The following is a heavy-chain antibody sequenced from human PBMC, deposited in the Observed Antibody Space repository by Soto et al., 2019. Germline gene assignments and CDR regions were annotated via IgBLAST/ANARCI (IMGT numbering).Heavy chain of an antibody. CDR3: AREHGHRSGGSCYSYYYYYGMDV. D-gene: IGHD2-15*01. Sequence: GGSLRLSCAASGFTFSSYWMSWVRQAPGKGLEWVANIKQDGSEKYYVDSVKGRFTISRDNAKNSLYLQMNSLRAEDTAVYDCAREHGHRSGGSCYSYYYYYGMDVWGQGTTVTVSS. V-gene: IGHV3-7*01. CDR1: GFTFSSYW. J-gene: IGHJ6*02. CDR2: IKQDGSEK.